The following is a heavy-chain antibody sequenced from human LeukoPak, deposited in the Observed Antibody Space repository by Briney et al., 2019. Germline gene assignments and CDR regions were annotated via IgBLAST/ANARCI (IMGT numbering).Heavy chain of an antibody. CDR3: ARGRNYYDNSAYYSLIFDS. J-gene: IGHJ4*02. V-gene: IGHV4-34*01. CDR1: GGSFSGYY. Sequence: SETLSLTCAVYGGSFSGYYRDWIRQPPGRGLEWIGEINHGGSTNYNPSLKSRVTISVDTSKYQFSLRLTSVTAADTAVYYCARGRNYYDNSAYYSLIFDSWGQGTLVTVSS. CDR2: INHGGST. D-gene: IGHD3-22*01.